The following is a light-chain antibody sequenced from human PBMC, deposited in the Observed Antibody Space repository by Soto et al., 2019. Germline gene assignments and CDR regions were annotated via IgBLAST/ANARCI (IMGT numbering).Light chain of an antibody. CDR2: GAS. CDR1: QTISSY. V-gene: IGKV1-39*01. Sequence: DIQITQSPSSLSASVGDRVTITCRASQTISSYLNWYQQKPGKAPRLLISGASSLRSGVPSRFSGSGSGTDFTLTISSLQPEDFATYYCQESYSTPPLTFGGGTKVEIK. J-gene: IGKJ4*01. CDR3: QESYSTPPLT.